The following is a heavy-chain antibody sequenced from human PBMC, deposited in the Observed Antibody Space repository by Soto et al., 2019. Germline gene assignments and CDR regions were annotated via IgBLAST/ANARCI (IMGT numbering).Heavy chain of an antibody. CDR3: ARGGLLLWFGELSHYYMDV. Sequence: SETLSLTCAVYGGSFSGYYWSWIRQPPGKGLEWIGEINHSGSTNYNPSLKSRVTISVDTSKNQFSLKLSSVTAADTAVYYCARGGLLLWFGELSHYYMDVWGKGTTVTVSS. CDR2: INHSGST. V-gene: IGHV4-34*01. D-gene: IGHD3-10*01. CDR1: GGSFSGYY. J-gene: IGHJ6*03.